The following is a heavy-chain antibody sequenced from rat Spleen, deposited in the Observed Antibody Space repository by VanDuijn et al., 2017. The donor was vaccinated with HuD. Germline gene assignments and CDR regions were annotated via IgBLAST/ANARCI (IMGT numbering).Heavy chain of an antibody. CDR2: IWTDGNT. CDR1: GFSLTSYH. D-gene: IGHD1-9*01. CDR3: ARDSTYPWGYFDF. V-gene: IGHV2-32*01. Sequence: QVQLKESGPGLVQPSQTLSLTCTVSGFSLTSYHVTWVRQPPGKGLEWMGVIWTDGNTAYNSLLKSRLSIRRDTSKSQVFFKMNSLQTDDTATYYCARDSTYPWGYFDFWGPGTMVTVSS. J-gene: IGHJ1*01.